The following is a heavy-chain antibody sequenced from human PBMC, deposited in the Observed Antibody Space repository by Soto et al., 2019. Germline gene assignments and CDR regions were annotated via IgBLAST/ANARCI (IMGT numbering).Heavy chain of an antibody. CDR3: ARGPGYGDYVFVPAPFDY. CDR1: GGSFSGYY. D-gene: IGHD4-17*01. V-gene: IGHV4-34*01. J-gene: IGHJ4*02. CDR2: INHSGST. Sequence: QVQLQQWGAGLLKPSETLSLTCAVYGGSFSGYYWSWIRQPPGKGLEWIGEINHSGSTNYNPSLKSRVTISVDTSKNQFSLKLSSVTAAATAVYYCARGPGYGDYVFVPAPFDYWGQGTLVTVSS.